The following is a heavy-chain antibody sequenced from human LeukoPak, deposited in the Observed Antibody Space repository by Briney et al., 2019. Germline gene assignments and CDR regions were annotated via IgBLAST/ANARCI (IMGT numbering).Heavy chain of an antibody. Sequence: PGGSLRLSCAASGFTVSSNYMSWVRQAPGKGLEWVSVIYSGGSTDYADSVKGRFTISRDTSKNTLYLQMNSLRAEDTAVYYCARSAYYYDSRGYHNFYHYGMDVWGQGTTVTVSS. CDR3: ARSAYYYDSRGYHNFYHYGMDV. D-gene: IGHD3-22*01. CDR2: IYSGGST. CDR1: GFTVSSNY. V-gene: IGHV3-53*05. J-gene: IGHJ6*02.